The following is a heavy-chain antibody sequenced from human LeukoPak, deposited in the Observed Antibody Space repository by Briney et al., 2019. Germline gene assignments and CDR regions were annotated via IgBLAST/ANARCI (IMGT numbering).Heavy chain of an antibody. CDR3: AVDGGYGNYFDY. V-gene: IGHV4-59*11. CDR1: GGSISSHY. CDR2: IYYSGST. J-gene: IGHJ4*02. D-gene: IGHD5-12*01. Sequence: SETLSLTCTVSGGSISSHYWSWIRQPPGKGLEWMGYIYYSGSTNYNPSLKSRVTISVDTSKNQFSLKLSSVTAADTAVYYCAVDGGYGNYFDYWGQGTLVTVSS.